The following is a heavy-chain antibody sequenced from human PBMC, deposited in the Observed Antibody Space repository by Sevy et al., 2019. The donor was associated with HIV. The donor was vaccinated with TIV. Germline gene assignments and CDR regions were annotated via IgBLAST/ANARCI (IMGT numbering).Heavy chain of an antibody. Sequence: SQTLSLTCAISGDSVSSNSAAWNWIRQSPSRGLEWLRRTYYRSKWYNDYAVSVKSRITINPDTSKNQFSLQLNSVTPEDTAVYYCARDGAQDSSGWYRKPSGFDYWGQGTLVTVSS. J-gene: IGHJ4*02. CDR3: ARDGAQDSSGWYRKPSGFDY. CDR1: GDSVSSNSAA. V-gene: IGHV6-1*01. D-gene: IGHD6-19*01. CDR2: TYYRSKWYN.